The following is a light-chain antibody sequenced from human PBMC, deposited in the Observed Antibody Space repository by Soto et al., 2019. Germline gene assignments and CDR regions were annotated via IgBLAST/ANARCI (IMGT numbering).Light chain of an antibody. CDR2: GAS. CDR1: QRVSNNY. CDR3: QQYGPSLP. Sequence: EVVLTQSPGTLSLSPVERATLSYRASQRVSNNYLAWYQQKPGQAPRLLIYGASNRATGIPDRFSGSGSGTDFTLTISRLEPEDFAVYYCQQYGPSLPFGGGTKVDI. J-gene: IGKJ4*01. V-gene: IGKV3-20*01.